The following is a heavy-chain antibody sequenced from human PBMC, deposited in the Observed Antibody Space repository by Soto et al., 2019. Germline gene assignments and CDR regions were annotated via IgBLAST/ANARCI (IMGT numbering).Heavy chain of an antibody. J-gene: IGHJ4*02. D-gene: IGHD3-10*01. CDR2: ISQSGGTI. CDR3: ASDPYFYASDY. V-gene: IGHV3-11*01. Sequence: GGSLRLSCAASGFTFSDHYMTWIRQAPGKGLEWVSYISQSGGTIYYANSVKGRFTVSRDNAKNSLYLQMNSLRAEDTAVYYCASDPYFYASDYWGQGTLVTVSS. CDR1: GFTFSDHY.